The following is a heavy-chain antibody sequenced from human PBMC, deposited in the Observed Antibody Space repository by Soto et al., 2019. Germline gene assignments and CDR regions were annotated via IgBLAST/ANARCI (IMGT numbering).Heavy chain of an antibody. CDR1: GFTFNDYA. CDR2: IGGRGGNA. J-gene: IGHJ4*02. V-gene: IGHV3-23*01. Sequence: GGSLRLSCAASGFTFNDYAINWVRQLPGRGLEYVSGIGGRGGNAFYADSMKGRFIISRDNSKNTVYLQMNNLRVDDSAMYYGAKARDSGDFAGSFECWGRGTLVTVCS. D-gene: IGHD2-21*02. CDR3: AKARDSGDFAGSFEC.